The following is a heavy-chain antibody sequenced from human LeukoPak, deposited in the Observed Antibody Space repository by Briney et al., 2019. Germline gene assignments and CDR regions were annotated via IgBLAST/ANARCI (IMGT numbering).Heavy chain of an antibody. CDR3: AKAIRPGAWHYETVDY. CDR2: ISYDGSNK. D-gene: IGHD1-7*01. Sequence: PGRSLRLSCAASGFTFSSYGMHWVRQAPGKGLEWVAVISYDGSNKYYADSVKGRFTISRDNSKNTLYLQMNSLRAEDTAVYYCAKAIRPGAWHYETVDYWGQGTLVTVSS. J-gene: IGHJ4*02. V-gene: IGHV3-30*18. CDR1: GFTFSSYG.